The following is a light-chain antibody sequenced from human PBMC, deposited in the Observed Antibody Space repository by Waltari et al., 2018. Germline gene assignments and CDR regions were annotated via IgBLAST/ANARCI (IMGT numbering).Light chain of an antibody. J-gene: IGLJ2*01. Sequence: QSGLPQPPSMSRPPGQTLPNSGTGRRSNIGAGYDVHWYQLLPGTDPKLLIYGNSKQPSGVPDRFSGSKSGTSASLAITGLQAEDDAGYYCQSYDSSLSGSVFGGGTKLTVL. CDR2: GNS. CDR3: QSYDSSLSGSV. V-gene: IGLV1-40*01. CDR1: RSNIGAGYD.